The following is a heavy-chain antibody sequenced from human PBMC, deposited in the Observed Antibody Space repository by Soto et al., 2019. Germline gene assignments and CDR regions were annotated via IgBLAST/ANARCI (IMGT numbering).Heavy chain of an antibody. V-gene: IGHV1-18*01. CDR2: ISAYSGDT. J-gene: IGHJ4*02. D-gene: IGHD4-17*01. CDR1: GYTFTGYS. Sequence: QVQLVQSGAEVKKPGASVKVSCKASGYTFTGYSVGWVRQAPGEGLEWMGWISAYSGDTYYAQRFQDRLNMTTDASTSTAYMELTSLRSDDTAVYYSARPSGSYGDYAWSLKYWGQGTLVTVSS. CDR3: ARPSGSYGDYAWSLKY.